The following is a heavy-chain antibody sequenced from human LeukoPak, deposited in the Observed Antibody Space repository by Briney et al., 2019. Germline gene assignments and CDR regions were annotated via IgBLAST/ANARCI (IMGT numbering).Heavy chain of an antibody. CDR3: ASHDYGDNDY. CDR1: GGTFSSYA. V-gene: IGHV1-69*04. D-gene: IGHD4-17*01. Sequence: GASVKISCKASGGTFSSYAISWVRQAPGQGLEWMGRIIPILGIANYAQKFQGRVTITADKSTSTAYMELSSLRSEDTAVYYCASHDYGDNDYWGQGTLVTVSS. J-gene: IGHJ4*02. CDR2: IIPILGIA.